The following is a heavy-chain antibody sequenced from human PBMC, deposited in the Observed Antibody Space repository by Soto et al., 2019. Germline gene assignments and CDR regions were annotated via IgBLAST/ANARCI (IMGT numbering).Heavy chain of an antibody. CDR2: IKQDGSET. D-gene: IGHD6-6*01. CDR3: AKDLLIAARPFPFDY. Sequence: GGSLRLSCAPSGFTFSSFWMSWVRQPPGKGLEWVANIKQDGSETYYVGSVQGRFIISRDNAKNSLYLQMNSLRAEDTAVYYCAKDLLIAARPFPFDYWGQGTLVTVSS. V-gene: IGHV3-7*03. CDR1: GFTFSSFW. J-gene: IGHJ4*02.